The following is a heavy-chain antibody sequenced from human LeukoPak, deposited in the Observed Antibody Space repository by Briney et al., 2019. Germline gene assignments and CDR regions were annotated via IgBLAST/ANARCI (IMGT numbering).Heavy chain of an antibody. CDR2: ISYIGST. V-gene: IGHV4-59*11. CDR3: ASDSISMNAFDA. Sequence: PSETLSLTCTVSGASFTTHYWSWIRQPPGKGLEWIGYISYIGSTNYSPPLKSRVTISIDTSKNEVSLKLTSVTAADTAVYYCASDSISMNAFDAWGQGTLVTVSS. CDR1: GASFTTHY. J-gene: IGHJ3*01. D-gene: IGHD3-22*01.